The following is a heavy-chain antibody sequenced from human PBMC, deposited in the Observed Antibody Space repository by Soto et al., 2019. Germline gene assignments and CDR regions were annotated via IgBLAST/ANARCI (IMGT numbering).Heavy chain of an antibody. CDR3: ARDATPVVTNEAFDI. V-gene: IGHV3-33*01. J-gene: IGHJ3*02. CDR1: GFTFSSYG. Sequence: QVQLVESGGGVVQPGRSLRLSCAASGFTFSSYGMHWVRQAPGKGLEWVAVVWYDGSNKYYADCVKGRFTLSRDNSKNTLYLEMNRLRAEDTAVYYCARDATPVVTNEAFDIWGQGTMVTVSS. D-gene: IGHD4-17*01. CDR2: VWYDGSNK.